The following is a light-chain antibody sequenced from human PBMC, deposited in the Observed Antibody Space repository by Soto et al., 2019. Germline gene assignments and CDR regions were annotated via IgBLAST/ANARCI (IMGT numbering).Light chain of an antibody. CDR2: VDS. CDR3: QVWDTISDHYV. Sequence: ELTQPPSVSVAPGQTARITCGGNNIESKSVHWYQQRPGQAPVLVIYVDSDRPSGIPDRFSASTSGNTAALTISRVEAGDEADYYCQVWDTISDHYVFGSGTKVTVL. CDR1: NIESKS. J-gene: IGLJ1*01. V-gene: IGLV3-21*02.